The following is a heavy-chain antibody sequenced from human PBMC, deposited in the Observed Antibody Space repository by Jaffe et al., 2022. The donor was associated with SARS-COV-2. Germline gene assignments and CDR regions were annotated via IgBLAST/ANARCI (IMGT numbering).Heavy chain of an antibody. V-gene: IGHV3-23*01. D-gene: IGHD4-17*01. Sequence: EVQLLESGGGLVQPGGSLRLSCAASGFTFSSYAMSWVRQAPGKGLEWVSAISGSGGSTYYADSVKGRFTISRDNSKNTLYLQMNSLRAEDTAVYYCAKEARMRYGDSQGGLDYYYGMDVWGQGTTVTVSS. CDR2: ISGSGGST. J-gene: IGHJ6*02. CDR3: AKEARMRYGDSQGGLDYYYGMDV. CDR1: GFTFSSYA.